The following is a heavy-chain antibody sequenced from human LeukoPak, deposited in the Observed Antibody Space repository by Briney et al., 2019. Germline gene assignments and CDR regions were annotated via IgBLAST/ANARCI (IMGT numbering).Heavy chain of an antibody. J-gene: IGHJ4*02. D-gene: IGHD6-19*01. Sequence: GGSLRLSCAASGFTFSSYAMSWVRQAPGKGLEWVSAISGSGGSTYYADSVKGRFTISRDNSKNTLYLQMNSLRAEDAAVYYCANPSSGWPYDYWGQGTLVTVSS. V-gene: IGHV3-23*01. CDR1: GFTFSSYA. CDR2: ISGSGGST. CDR3: ANPSSGWPYDY.